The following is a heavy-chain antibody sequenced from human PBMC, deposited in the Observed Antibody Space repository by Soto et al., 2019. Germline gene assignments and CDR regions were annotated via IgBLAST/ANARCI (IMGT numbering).Heavy chain of an antibody. CDR1: GFTFSSFA. J-gene: IGHJ4*02. CDR3: ARGGAWTPEGLGY. CDR2: ISSDVVNY. V-gene: IGHV3-30-3*01. Sequence: QVQLVESGGGVVQPGRSLRLSCAASGFTFSSFAMHWVRQDPGKGLEWLAVISSDVVNYYYAESVKGRFTISRDNSKNTLSLQMNSLRNEDTAVYYCARGGAWTPEGLGYCGQGTLVTVSS. D-gene: IGHD2-15*01.